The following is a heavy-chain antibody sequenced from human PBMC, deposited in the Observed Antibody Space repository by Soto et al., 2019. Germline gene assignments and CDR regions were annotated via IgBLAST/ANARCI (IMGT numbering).Heavy chain of an antibody. J-gene: IGHJ4*02. Sequence: ASVTVSCKASGYTFTSYAMHWVRQAPGQRLEWMGWINAGNGNTKYSQKFQGRVTITRDTSASTAYMELSSLRSEDTAVYYCARQNGGGWFFFDYWGQGTLVTVSS. D-gene: IGHD2-15*01. CDR2: INAGNGNT. V-gene: IGHV1-3*01. CDR1: GYTFTSYA. CDR3: ARQNGGGWFFFDY.